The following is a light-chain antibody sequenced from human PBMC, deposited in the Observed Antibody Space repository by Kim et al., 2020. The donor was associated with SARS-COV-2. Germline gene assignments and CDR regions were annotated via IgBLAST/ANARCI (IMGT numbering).Light chain of an antibody. CDR1: QSVFYSSKIKNR. Sequence: ATINCKSSQSVFYSSKIKNRLAWYQQKAGQPPKLLIYWSSTRELGVPDRFSGSGSGTDFTLTISSLQAEDVAVYYCQQYYSTPPTFGGGTKVDIK. CDR3: QQYYSTPPT. CDR2: WSS. V-gene: IGKV4-1*01. J-gene: IGKJ4*01.